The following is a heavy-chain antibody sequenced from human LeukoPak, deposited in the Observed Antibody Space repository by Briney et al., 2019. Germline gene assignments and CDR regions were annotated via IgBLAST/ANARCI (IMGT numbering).Heavy chain of an antibody. CDR2: IHTSGST. CDR3: ARKPPSDAFDI. V-gene: IGHV4-4*09. Sequence: PSETLSLTCAVYGGSFSGYYWSWIRQPPGKGLEWIGYIHTSGSTNYNPSLKSRVTISVDTSKNQFSLKLSSMTAADTAVYYCARKPPSDAFDIWGQGTMVTVSS. CDR1: GGSFSGYY. J-gene: IGHJ3*02.